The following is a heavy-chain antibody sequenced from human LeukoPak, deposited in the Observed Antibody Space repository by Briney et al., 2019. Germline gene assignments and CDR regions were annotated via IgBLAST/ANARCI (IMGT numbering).Heavy chain of an antibody. Sequence: QPGGSLRLSCAASGFTFSSYVMNWVRQAPGKGLEWVSSITNRGHATFYADSVKGRFTISRDNSKNTMWLQVNNLKAEDTALYYCARGGMSSTGLVYWGQGTLVTVSS. CDR3: ARGGMSSTGLVY. J-gene: IGHJ4*02. D-gene: IGHD1-1*01. CDR1: GFTFSSYV. CDR2: ITNRGHAT. V-gene: IGHV3-23*01.